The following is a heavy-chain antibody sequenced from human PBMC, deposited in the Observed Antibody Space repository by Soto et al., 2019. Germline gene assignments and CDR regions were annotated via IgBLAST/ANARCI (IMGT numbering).Heavy chain of an antibody. D-gene: IGHD3-16*01. Sequence: GGSLRLSCAASGFTFSIFSMNWVRQAPGKGLEWVSYIDSRTTTIYYADSVKGRFTISRDNARNSLYLQMNSLRDEDTAVYYCARQTWDYHSSNFDYCGLGTLVTVSS. CDR2: IDSRTTTI. V-gene: IGHV3-48*02. J-gene: IGHJ4*02. CDR1: GFTFSIFS. CDR3: ARQTWDYHSSNFDY.